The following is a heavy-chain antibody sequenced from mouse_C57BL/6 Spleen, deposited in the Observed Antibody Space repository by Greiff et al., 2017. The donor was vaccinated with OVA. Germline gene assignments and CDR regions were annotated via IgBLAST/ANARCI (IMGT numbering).Heavy chain of an antibody. CDR3: ARSLIYYYGSDYGDY. CDR1: GYTFTSYW. Sequence: QVQLKQPGAELVKPGASVKLSCKASGYTFTSYWMHWVKQRPGQGLEWIGMIHPNSGSTNYNEKFKSKATLTVDKSSSTAYMQLSSLTSEDSAVYYCARSLIYYYGSDYGDYWGQGTTLTVSS. J-gene: IGHJ2*01. V-gene: IGHV1-64*01. D-gene: IGHD1-1*01. CDR2: IHPNSGST.